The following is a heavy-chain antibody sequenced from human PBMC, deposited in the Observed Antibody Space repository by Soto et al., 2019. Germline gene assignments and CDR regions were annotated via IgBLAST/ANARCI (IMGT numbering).Heavy chain of an antibody. V-gene: IGHV4-30-4*01. J-gene: IGHJ4*02. CDR3: ARRAYDHVWGSSLYYFDY. D-gene: IGHD3-16*01. CDR2: IYYSGST. CDR1: GGSISSGDYY. Sequence: PSETLSLTCTVSGGSISSGDYYWSWIRQPPGKGLEWIGYIYYSGSTYYNPSLKSRVTISVDTSKNQFSLKLSSVTAADTAVYYCARRAYDHVWGSSLYYFDYWGQGTLVTVSS.